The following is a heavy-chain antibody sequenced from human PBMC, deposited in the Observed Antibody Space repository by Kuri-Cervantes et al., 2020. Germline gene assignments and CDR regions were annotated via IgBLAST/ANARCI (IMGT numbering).Heavy chain of an antibody. Sequence: LRLSCTVSGGSISSGSYYWSWIRQPAGKGLEWIGRIYTSGSTNYNPSLKSRVTMSVDTSKNQFSLKLSSVTAADTAVYYCTRDLEYYDFWSGYYRYHHYYYGMDVWGQGTTVTVSS. CDR3: TRDLEYYDFWSGYYRYHHYYYGMDV. D-gene: IGHD3-3*01. V-gene: IGHV4-61*02. J-gene: IGHJ6*02. CDR2: IYTSGST. CDR1: GGSISSGSYY.